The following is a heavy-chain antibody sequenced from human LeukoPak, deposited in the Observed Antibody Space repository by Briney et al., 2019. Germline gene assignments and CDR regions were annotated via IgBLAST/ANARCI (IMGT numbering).Heavy chain of an antibody. J-gene: IGHJ4*02. D-gene: IGHD5-24*01. CDR2: IYYSGIT. V-gene: IGHV4-39*01. CDR1: GGSISSSSYY. Sequence: KASETLSLTCTVSGGSISSSSYYWGWIRQPPGKGLEWIGSIYYSGITYYNPSLKNRVTISVDTSKNQFSLKLSSVTAADTAVYYYATSRWLQFCFDYWGQGTLVTVSS. CDR3: ATSRWLQFCFDY.